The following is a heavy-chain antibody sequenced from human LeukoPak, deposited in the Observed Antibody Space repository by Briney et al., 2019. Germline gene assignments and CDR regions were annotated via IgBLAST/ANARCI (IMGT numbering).Heavy chain of an antibody. V-gene: IGHV3-30-3*01. CDR2: ISYDGSNK. CDR1: GFTFSSYA. Sequence: GGSLRLSCAASGFTFSSYAMHWVRQAPGKGLEWVAVISYDGSNKYYADSVKGRFTISRDNSKNTLYLQMNSLRAEDTAVYYCAISTMTTSDFDYWGQGTLVTVSS. J-gene: IGHJ4*02. CDR3: AISTMTTSDFDY. D-gene: IGHD4-17*01.